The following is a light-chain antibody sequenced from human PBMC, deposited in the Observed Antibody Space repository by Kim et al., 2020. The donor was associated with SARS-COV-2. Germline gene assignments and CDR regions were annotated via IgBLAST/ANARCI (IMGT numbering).Light chain of an antibody. CDR2: RNN. CDR3: SAWDSSLSAWV. Sequence: RQTATLTCTGNSNNVGDKGAAWLQQHQGHPPKLLSYRNNNRPSGSSERLSASRSGNTASLTITGLQPEDAADYYCSAWDSSLSAWVFGGGTKLTVL. V-gene: IGLV10-54*01. J-gene: IGLJ3*02. CDR1: SNNVGDKG.